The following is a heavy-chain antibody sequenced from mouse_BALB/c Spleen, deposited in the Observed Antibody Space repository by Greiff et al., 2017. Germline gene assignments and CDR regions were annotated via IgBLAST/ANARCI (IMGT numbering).Heavy chain of an antibody. CDR1: GFTFSSYA. CDR2: ISSGGSYT. D-gene: IGHD3-3*01. Sequence: VMLVESGGGLVKPGGSLKLSCAASGFTFSSYAMSWVRQSPEKRLEWVAEISSGGSYTYYPDTVTGRFTISRDNAKNTLYLEMSSLRSEDTAMYYCARGTPWFAYWGQGTLVTVSA. V-gene: IGHV5-9-4*01. J-gene: IGHJ3*01. CDR3: ARGTPWFAY.